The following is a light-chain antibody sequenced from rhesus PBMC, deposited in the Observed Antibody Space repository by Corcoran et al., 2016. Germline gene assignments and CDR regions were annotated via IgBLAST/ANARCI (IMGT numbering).Light chain of an antibody. CDR1: QGISTR. V-gene: IGKV1-69*01. J-gene: IGKJ1*01. CDR2: RAS. Sequence: DIQMTQSPSSLSASVGDRVTITCRASQGISTRLAWYQQKPGKAPNLLLYRASNLERGVPSRFSGSGAGTEFALTISSLQPEDIATYYCQQNNNSPWTFGPGTKVEIK. CDR3: QQNNNSPWT.